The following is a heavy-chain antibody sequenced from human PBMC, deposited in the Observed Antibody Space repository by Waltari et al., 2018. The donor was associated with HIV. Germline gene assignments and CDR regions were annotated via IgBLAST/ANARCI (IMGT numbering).Heavy chain of an antibody. CDR1: GFTFSSYA. V-gene: IGHV3-30*01. CDR3: ARDPAAAGTGYFDY. D-gene: IGHD6-13*01. CDR2: ISYDGSNK. J-gene: IGHJ4*02. Sequence: AASGFTFSSYAMHWVRQAPGKGLEWVAVISYDGSNKYYADSVKGRFTISRDNSKNTLYLQMNSLRAEDTAVYYCARDPAAAGTGYFDYWGQGTLVTVSS.